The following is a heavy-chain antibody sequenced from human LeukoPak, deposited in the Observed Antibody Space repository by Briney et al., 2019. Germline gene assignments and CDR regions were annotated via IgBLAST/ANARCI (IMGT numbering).Heavy chain of an antibody. CDR3: ARADSSSWSYWLDP. D-gene: IGHD6-13*01. CDR1: GYTFTSYG. V-gene: IGHV1-18*01. CDR2: ISAYNGNT. Sequence: ASVKVSCKASGYTFTSYGISWVRQAPGQGLEWMGWISAYNGNTNYAQKLQGRVTMTTDTSTSTAYMELRSLRSDDTAVYYCARADSSSWSYWLDPWGQGTLVTVSS. J-gene: IGHJ5*02.